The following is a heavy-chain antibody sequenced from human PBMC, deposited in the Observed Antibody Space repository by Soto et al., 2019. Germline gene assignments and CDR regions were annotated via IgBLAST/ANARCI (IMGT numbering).Heavy chain of an antibody. D-gene: IGHD3-22*01. CDR3: VRVLDSSWYADL. CDR2: IFYTGVT. V-gene: IGHV4-61*03. Sequence: WTWIRQAPGTGLEYIGYIFYTGVTNYNPSLSSRVTISLDTSKNHFSLKLNSMTAAGTAVYYCVRVLDSSWYADLWGRGTLVTVSS. J-gene: IGHJ2*01.